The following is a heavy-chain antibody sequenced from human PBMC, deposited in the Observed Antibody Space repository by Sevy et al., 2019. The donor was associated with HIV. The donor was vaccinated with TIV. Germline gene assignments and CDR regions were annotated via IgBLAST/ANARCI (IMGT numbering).Heavy chain of an antibody. J-gene: IGHJ6*02. Sequence: GGSLRLSCVASGFSFRSYTMHWVRQAPGKGPEWVAVTSYDGNKEHYVDSVKGRFTISRDKSKNTLYLEMNSLRAEDAAVYYCGRDFDSSGCVKYYYGMDVWGQGTTVTVSS. V-gene: IGHV3-30-3*01. CDR3: GRDFDSSGCVKYYYGMDV. CDR2: TSYDGNKE. CDR1: GFSFRSYT. D-gene: IGHD3-22*01.